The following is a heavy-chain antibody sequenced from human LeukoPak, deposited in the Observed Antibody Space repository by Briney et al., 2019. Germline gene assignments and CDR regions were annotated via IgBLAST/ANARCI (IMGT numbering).Heavy chain of an antibody. D-gene: IGHD6-19*01. CDR1: GFTFSAFS. CDR3: ATGYTSGTRIDY. J-gene: IGHJ4*02. V-gene: IGHV3-21*01. CDR2: ISSSSSDI. Sequence: GGSLRLSCAASGFTFSAFSMNWVRQAPGKGLEWVSAISSSSSDIYYTDSVKGRFTISRDNANNFLYLQVSSLRAEDTAVYYCATGYTSGTRIDYWGQGTLVTVSS.